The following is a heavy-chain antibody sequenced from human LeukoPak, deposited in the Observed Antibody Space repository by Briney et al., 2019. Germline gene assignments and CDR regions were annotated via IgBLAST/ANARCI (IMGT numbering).Heavy chain of an antibody. D-gene: IGHD3-10*01. CDR1: GFTSSSYG. J-gene: IGHJ4*02. Sequence: GGTLRLSCAASGFTSSSYGMSWVRKAPGKGLERVGFIRSKAYGGTTEYAASVKGRFTISRDDSKSIAYLQMNSLKTEDTAVYYCTRDITMVRGVIDRLDYWGQGTLVTVSS. V-gene: IGHV3-49*04. CDR3: TRDITMVRGVIDRLDY. CDR2: IRSKAYGGTT.